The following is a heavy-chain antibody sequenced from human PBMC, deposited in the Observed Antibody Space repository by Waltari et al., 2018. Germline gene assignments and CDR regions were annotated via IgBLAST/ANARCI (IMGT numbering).Heavy chain of an antibody. Sequence: QVQLQQWGAGLLKPSETLPLTCAVYGGSFSGYYWSWIRQPPGKGLEWIWEINHSGSTNYNPSLKSRVTISVDTSKNQFSLKLSAVTAADTAVYYCARGQRLPDYSNYVDYWGQGTLVTVSS. V-gene: IGHV4-34*01. CDR2: INHSGST. CDR3: ARGQRLPDYSNYVDY. J-gene: IGHJ4*02. CDR1: GGSFSGYY. D-gene: IGHD4-4*01.